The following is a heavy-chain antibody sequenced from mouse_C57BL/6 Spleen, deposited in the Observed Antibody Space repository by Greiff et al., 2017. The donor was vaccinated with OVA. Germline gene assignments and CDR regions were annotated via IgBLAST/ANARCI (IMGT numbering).Heavy chain of an antibody. CDR2: ISYDGSN. J-gene: IGHJ1*03. D-gene: IGHD1-1*01. Sequence: EVKLVESGPGLVKPSQSLSLTCSVTGYSITSGYYWNWIRQFPGNKLEWMGYISYDGSNNYNPSLKNRISITRDTSKNQFFLKLNSVTTEDTATYYCARDGITTVVADWYFDVWGTGTTVTVSS. V-gene: IGHV3-6*01. CDR1: GYSITSGYY. CDR3: ARDGITTVVADWYFDV.